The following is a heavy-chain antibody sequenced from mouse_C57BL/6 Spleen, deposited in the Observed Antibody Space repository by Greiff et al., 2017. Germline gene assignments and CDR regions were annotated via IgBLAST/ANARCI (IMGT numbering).Heavy chain of an antibody. CDR1: GFTFSDYG. CDR2: ISNLAYSI. CDR3: ARHPGTGYFDY. J-gene: IGHJ2*01. Sequence: DVQLVESGGGLVQPGGSLKLSCAASGFTFSDYGMAWVRQAPRKGPEWVAFISNLAYSIYYADTVTGRFTISRENAKNTLYLEMSSLRSEDTAMYYCARHPGTGYFDYWGQGTTLTGSS. V-gene: IGHV5-15*01. D-gene: IGHD4-1*01.